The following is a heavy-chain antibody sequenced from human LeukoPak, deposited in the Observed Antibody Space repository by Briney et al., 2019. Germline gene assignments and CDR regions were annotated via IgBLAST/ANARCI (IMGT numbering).Heavy chain of an antibody. CDR2: IKQDGSEK. D-gene: IGHD3-16*02. Sequence: GGSLRLSCAASGFTFSSYWMSWVRQAPGKGLEWVANIKQDGSEKYYVDSVKGRFTISGDNAKNSLYLQMNSLRAEDTAVYYCARIDRDYVWGSYRSYYFDYWGQGTLVTVSS. CDR3: ARIDRDYVWGSYRSYYFDY. CDR1: GFTFSSYW. J-gene: IGHJ4*02. V-gene: IGHV3-7*01.